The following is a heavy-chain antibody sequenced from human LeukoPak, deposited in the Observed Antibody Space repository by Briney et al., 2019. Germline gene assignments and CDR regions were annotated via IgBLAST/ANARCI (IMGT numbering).Heavy chain of an antibody. J-gene: IGHJ4*02. D-gene: IGHD3-22*01. CDR1: GFTFSSYW. CDR3: ARGPHTMIVGYYFDY. CDR2: IKQDGSEK. V-gene: IGHV3-7*01. Sequence: GGSLRLSCAASGFTFSSYWMSWVRQAPGKGLEWVANIKQDGSEKYYVDSVKGRFTISRDNAKNSLYLQMNSLRAEDTAVYYCARGPHTMIVGYYFDYWGQGTLVTVSS.